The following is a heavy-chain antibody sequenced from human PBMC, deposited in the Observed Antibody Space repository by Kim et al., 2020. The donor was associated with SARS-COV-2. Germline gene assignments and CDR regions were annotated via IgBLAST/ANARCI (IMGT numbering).Heavy chain of an antibody. Sequence: DSVKGRFTISRDNSKNTLYLQMNSLRAEDTAVYYCAKDPAWYGSGSYLDYWGQGTLVTVSS. V-gene: IGHV3-23*01. D-gene: IGHD3-10*01. CDR3: AKDPAWYGSGSYLDY. J-gene: IGHJ4*02.